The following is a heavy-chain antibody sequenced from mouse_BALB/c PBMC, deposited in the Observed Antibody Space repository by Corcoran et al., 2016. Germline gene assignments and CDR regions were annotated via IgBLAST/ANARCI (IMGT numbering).Heavy chain of an antibody. J-gene: IGHJ4*01. CDR3: ARRMGLRRGYAMDY. Sequence: QVTLKESGPGILQPSQTLSLTCSFSGFSLSTSGMGVSWIRQPSGKGLEWLAHIYWDDDKRYNPSLKSRLTISKDTSSNQVFLKSTSVDTADTATYYCARRMGLRRGYAMDYWGQGTSVTVSS. CDR1: GFSLSTSGMG. D-gene: IGHD2-2*01. V-gene: IGHV8-12*01. CDR2: IYWDDDK.